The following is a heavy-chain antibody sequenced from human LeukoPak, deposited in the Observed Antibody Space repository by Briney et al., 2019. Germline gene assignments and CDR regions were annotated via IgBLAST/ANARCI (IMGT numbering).Heavy chain of an antibody. J-gene: IGHJ4*02. CDR2: INHSGST. Sequence: SETLSLTCAVYGGSFSGYYWSWIRQPPGKGLEWLGEINHSGSTNYNPSLKSRVTISVDTSKNQFSLKLSSVTAADTAVYYCARAPYDSSGPPSDYWGQGTLVTVSS. CDR3: ARAPYDSSGPPSDY. D-gene: IGHD3-22*01. CDR1: GGSFSGYY. V-gene: IGHV4-34*01.